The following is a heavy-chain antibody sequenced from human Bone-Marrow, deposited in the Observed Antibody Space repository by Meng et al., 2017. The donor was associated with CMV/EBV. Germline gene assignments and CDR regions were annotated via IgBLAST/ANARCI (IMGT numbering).Heavy chain of an antibody. CDR2: IYSGGRT. CDR3: VRVYGGSSGC. D-gene: IGHD4-23*01. Sequence: GGSLRLSCAASGFTVATNHMHWVRQAPGKGPEWVSVIYSGGRTNYAESARGRFTISRDNFKNTLYLQMDTLRPEDTAVYYCVRVYGGSSGCWGQGTLVTVYS. CDR1: GFTVATNH. J-gene: IGHJ4*02. V-gene: IGHV3-66*02.